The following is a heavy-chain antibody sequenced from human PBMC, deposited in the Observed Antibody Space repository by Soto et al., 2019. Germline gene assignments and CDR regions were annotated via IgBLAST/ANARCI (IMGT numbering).Heavy chain of an antibody. J-gene: IGHJ4*02. V-gene: IGHV4-39*01. CDR1: GDSLNSRGYY. Sequence: SETLSLTYTVSGDSLNSRGYYWAWIRQPPGKGLEWIGSMYYSGSTDYNPSLKSRVTISVDTSRIHFSLKLISVTAADTAVYYCARQPYDTSDYFDYWGQGTLVTVSS. CDR3: ARQPYDTSDYFDY. D-gene: IGHD3-22*01. CDR2: MYYSGST.